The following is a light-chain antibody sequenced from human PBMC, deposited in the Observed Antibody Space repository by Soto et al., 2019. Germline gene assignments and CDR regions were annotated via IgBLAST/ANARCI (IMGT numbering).Light chain of an antibody. J-gene: IGKJ1*01. CDR1: QSVTSSY. CDR2: GAS. V-gene: IGKV3-20*01. CDR3: QQYGSSPRT. Sequence: EIVLTQSPGTLSLSPGERATLSCRASQSVTSSYLAWYQLKPGQAPRLLIYGASSRATGIPDRFSGSGSGTDFTLTISRLDPEDFAVYFCQQYGSSPRTFGQVTKVDIK.